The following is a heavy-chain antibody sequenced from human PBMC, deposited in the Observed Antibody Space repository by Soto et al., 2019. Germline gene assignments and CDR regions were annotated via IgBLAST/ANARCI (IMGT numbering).Heavy chain of an antibody. V-gene: IGHV3-23*01. CDR2: ISGSGGST. CDR1: GFTFSSYA. CDR3: AKPQAYYYDSSGYYLDY. D-gene: IGHD3-22*01. J-gene: IGHJ4*02. Sequence: LRLSCAASGFTFSSYAMSWVRQAPGKGLEWVSAISGSGGSTYYADSVKGRFTISRDNSKNTLYLQMNSLRAEDTAVYYCAKPQAYYYDSSGYYLDYWGQGTLVT.